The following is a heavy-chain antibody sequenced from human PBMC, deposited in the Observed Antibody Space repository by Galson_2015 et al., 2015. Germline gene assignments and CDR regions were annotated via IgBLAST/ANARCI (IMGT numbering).Heavy chain of an antibody. V-gene: IGHV4-59*11. CDR2: IYYSGST. CDR1: GGSISSHY. CDR3: ARFQGWNLDY. J-gene: IGHJ4*02. Sequence: ATLSLTCPVSGGSISSHYWRWTRPPPGKGLEWIGYIYYSGSTNYNPSLKSRVTISVDTSKNQFSLKLSSVTAADTAVYYCARFQGWNLDYWGQGTLVTVSS. D-gene: IGHD1-1*01.